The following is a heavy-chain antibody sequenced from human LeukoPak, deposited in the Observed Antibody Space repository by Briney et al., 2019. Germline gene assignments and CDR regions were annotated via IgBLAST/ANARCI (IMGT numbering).Heavy chain of an antibody. J-gene: IGHJ2*01. CDR3: ARDGSY. Sequence: GGSLRLSCAASGFTFTIYAMSWVRQAPGKGLEWASTLSGSGDTTYYADSVKGRFTISRDNSKNTVYLQMNSLRAEDTAIYYCARDGSYWGRGTLVTVSS. D-gene: IGHD2-2*03. V-gene: IGHV3-23*01. CDR1: GFTFTIYA. CDR2: LSGSGDTT.